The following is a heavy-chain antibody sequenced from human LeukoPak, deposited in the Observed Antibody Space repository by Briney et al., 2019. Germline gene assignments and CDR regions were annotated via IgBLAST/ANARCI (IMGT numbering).Heavy chain of an antibody. D-gene: IGHD6-13*01. CDR2: ISSSCSNI. CDR3: ARCGSSSYYYYYMDV. V-gene: IGHV3-11*04. CDR1: GFTFSDYY. Sequence: PGGSLRLSCAASGFTFSDYYMRWIRQAPGKGLVGVSYISSSCSNIYYADSVKRRFTISRDNAKNSLYLQMNSLRGEDTAVYYCARCGSSSYYYYYMDVWGKGTTVTVSS. J-gene: IGHJ6*03.